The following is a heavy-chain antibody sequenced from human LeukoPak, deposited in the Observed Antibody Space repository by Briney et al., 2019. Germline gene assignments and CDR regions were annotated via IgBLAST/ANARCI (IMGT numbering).Heavy chain of an antibody. Sequence: GGSLRLSCVASGFSFSSKSMNWVRQSPGRGLEWVSYISISSNSIYDADSVKGRFTISRDNAKNSLYLQMTSLRADDTAVYYCTSGGATVTSQDAFDIWGQGTMVTVSS. J-gene: IGHJ3*02. D-gene: IGHD4-11*01. CDR3: TSGGATVTSQDAFDI. V-gene: IGHV3-48*01. CDR1: GFSFSSKS. CDR2: ISISSNSI.